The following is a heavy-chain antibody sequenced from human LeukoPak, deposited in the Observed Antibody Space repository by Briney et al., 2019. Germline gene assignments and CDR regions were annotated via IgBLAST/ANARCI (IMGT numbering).Heavy chain of an antibody. CDR3: ARETRLPVWGSYSYTSIDY. J-gene: IGHJ4*02. D-gene: IGHD3-16*02. CDR1: GGSFSGYY. CDR2: INHSGST. V-gene: IGHV4-34*01. Sequence: SETLSLTCAVYGGSFSGYYWSWIRQPPGKGLEWIGEINHSGSTNYNPSLKSRVTISVDTSKNQFSLKLSSVTAADTAVYYCARETRLPVWGSYSYTSIDYWGQGTLVTVSS.